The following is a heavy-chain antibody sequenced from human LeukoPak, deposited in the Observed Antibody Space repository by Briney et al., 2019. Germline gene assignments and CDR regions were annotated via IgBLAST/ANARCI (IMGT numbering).Heavy chain of an antibody. Sequence: PGGSLRLSCSVSGFTFRSYAMSWVRQAPGKGLEWVSAISGSGGRTSYADSVKGRVTISRDNSKNTLYLQMNSLRAEDTAVYYCAKDLVRWFGELLPKGNWFDPWGQGTLVTVSS. D-gene: IGHD3-10*01. J-gene: IGHJ5*02. CDR3: AKDLVRWFGELLPKGNWFDP. CDR2: ISGSGGRT. V-gene: IGHV3-23*01. CDR1: GFTFRSYA.